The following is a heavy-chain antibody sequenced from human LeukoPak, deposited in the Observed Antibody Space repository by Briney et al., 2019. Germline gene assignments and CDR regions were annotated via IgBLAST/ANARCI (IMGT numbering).Heavy chain of an antibody. D-gene: IGHD2-15*01. CDR3: ARVASSSSYHYYYHMDV. J-gene: IGHJ6*03. CDR1: GASISSGSYY. V-gene: IGHV4-39*01. Sequence: SETLSLTCSVSGASISSGSYYWGWIRQPPGKGLEWIGSIHYTGRTYYNPSLRSRLTTSIDTSKNQFSLKLSSMTATDTAVYYCARVASSSSYHYYYHMDVWGKGTTVTVSS. CDR2: IHYTGRT.